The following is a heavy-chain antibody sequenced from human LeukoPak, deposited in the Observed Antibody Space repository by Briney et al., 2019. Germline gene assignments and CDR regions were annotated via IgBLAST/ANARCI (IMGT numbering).Heavy chain of an antibody. V-gene: IGHV1-18*01. CDR2: ISAYNGNT. Sequence: ASVKVSCKASGYTFTSYGISWVRQAPGQGLEWMGWISAYNGNTNYAQKLQGRVTMTTDTSASTAYMELRSLRSDDTAVYYCARDQRYYYDSSGYFPAFDIWGQGTMVTVSS. J-gene: IGHJ3*02. D-gene: IGHD3-22*01. CDR1: GYTFTSYG. CDR3: ARDQRYYYDSSGYFPAFDI.